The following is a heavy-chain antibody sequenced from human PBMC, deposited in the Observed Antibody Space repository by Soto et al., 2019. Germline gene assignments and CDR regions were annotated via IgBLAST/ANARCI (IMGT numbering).Heavy chain of an antibody. CDR1: GDSVSSNTAS. CDR3: AKGDNLGPKTGYAFDP. D-gene: IGHD5-12*01. V-gene: IGHV6-1*01. J-gene: IGHJ5*02. Sequence: SQTLSLTCAISGDSVSSNTASWNWIRQPPSRCLEWLGRTYFRSKWYNDYAVSVKSRIIINPDTSNNQFSLQLNSVTPEDTAVYFCAKGDNLGPKTGYAFDPWGQGIMVTVSS. CDR2: TYFRSKWYN.